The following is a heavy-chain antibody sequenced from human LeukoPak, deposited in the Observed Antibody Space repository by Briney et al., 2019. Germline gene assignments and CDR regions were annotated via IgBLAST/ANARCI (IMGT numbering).Heavy chain of an antibody. V-gene: IGHV3-33*01. CDR2: IWYDGSNK. J-gene: IGHJ4*02. CDR1: GFIFNNYA. Sequence: GGSLRLSCAASGFIFNNYAMHRVRQAPGKGLEWVAIIWYDGSNKFYADSVKGRFTISRDNSKNTLYLQMNSLRAEDTSVYYCARDFYFDYWGQGTLVTVSS. CDR3: ARDFYFDY.